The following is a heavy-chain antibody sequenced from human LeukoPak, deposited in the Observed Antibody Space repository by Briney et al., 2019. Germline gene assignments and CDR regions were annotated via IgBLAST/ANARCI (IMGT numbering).Heavy chain of an antibody. V-gene: IGHV3-30*02. CDR1: GFTFSSYG. CDR2: IRYDGSNK. D-gene: IGHD3-10*01. Sequence: GGSLRLSCAASGFTFSSYGMHWVRQAPGKGLEWVAFIRYDGSNKYYADSVKGRFTISRDNSKNTLYLQMNSLRAEDTAVYYCAEDQGRYGSGTNDAFDIWGQGTMVTVSS. CDR3: AEDQGRYGSGTNDAFDI. J-gene: IGHJ3*02.